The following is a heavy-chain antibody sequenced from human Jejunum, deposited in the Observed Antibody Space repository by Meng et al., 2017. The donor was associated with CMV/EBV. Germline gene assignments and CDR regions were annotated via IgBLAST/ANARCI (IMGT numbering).Heavy chain of an antibody. J-gene: IGHJ4*02. CDR1: WDSVSSNTVA. D-gene: IGHD6-13*01. Sequence: QQSAPRPVTPPPTLSLPCAISWDSVSSNTVAWNWIRLSPSRGLEWLGRTYYRSKWYSEYTVSVRSRISITPDTSKNQFSLQLTSVTPDDTAVYYCARGEDSSLDYWGQGTLVTVSS. CDR2: TYYRSKWYS. CDR3: ARGEDSSLDY. V-gene: IGHV6-1*01.